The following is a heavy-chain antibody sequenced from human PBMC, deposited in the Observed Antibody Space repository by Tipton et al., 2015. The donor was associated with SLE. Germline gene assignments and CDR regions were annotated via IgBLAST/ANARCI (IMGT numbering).Heavy chain of an antibody. CDR2: INYTGNT. CDR3: ARGVPMLYDFRSASWLGPFDA. CDR1: GGSFSGYY. V-gene: IGHV4-34*01. Sequence: TLSLTCAVYGGSFSGYYWSWIRQSPGRGLEWIGEINYTGNTYYNPSLKSRVTISLDTKTHFSLRLSSVTAADTAVYYCARGVPMLYDFRSASWLGPFDAWGQGNLVTVSS. D-gene: IGHD3-3*01. J-gene: IGHJ5*02.